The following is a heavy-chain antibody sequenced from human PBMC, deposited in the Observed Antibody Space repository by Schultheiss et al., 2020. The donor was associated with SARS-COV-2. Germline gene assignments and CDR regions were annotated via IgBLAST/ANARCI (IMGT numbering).Heavy chain of an antibody. V-gene: IGHV4-4*07. Sequence: SETLSLTCTVSGVSINSSYWSWIRQPAGKGLEWIGRIYTSGSTNYNPSLKSRVTISVDTSKNQFSLKLSSVTAADTAVYYCARVLAAAGTWFDPWGQGTLVTVSS. D-gene: IGHD6-13*01. CDR3: ARVLAAAGTWFDP. J-gene: IGHJ5*02. CDR1: GVSINSSY. CDR2: IYTSGST.